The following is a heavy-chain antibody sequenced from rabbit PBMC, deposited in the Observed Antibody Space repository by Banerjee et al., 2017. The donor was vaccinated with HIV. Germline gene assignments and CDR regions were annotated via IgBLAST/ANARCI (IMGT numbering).Heavy chain of an antibody. D-gene: IGHD4-2*01. V-gene: IGHV1S40*01. Sequence: QQLVESGGDLVKPGASLTLTCKASGFSFSSGYDMCWVRQAPGKGLEWIACIYVDIRGDTYYASWAKGRFTISKTSSTTVTLQMTSLTAADTATYFCARDDAGVVGYDWDLWGQGTLVTVS. CDR1: GFSFSSGYD. CDR3: ARDDAGVVGYDWDL. CDR2: IYVDIRGDT. J-gene: IGHJ4*01.